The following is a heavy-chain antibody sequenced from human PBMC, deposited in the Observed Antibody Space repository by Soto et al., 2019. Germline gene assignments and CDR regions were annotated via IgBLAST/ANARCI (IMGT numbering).Heavy chain of an antibody. CDR3: ARGPWEITFGGVIVRSRGAFDI. Sequence: QVQLVQSGAEVKKPGASVKVSCKASGYTFTSYGISWVRQAPGQGLEWMGWISAYNGNTNYAQKRQGRVTMTTDTSTSTAYMELRSLRSDDTAVYYCARGPWEITFGGVIVRSRGAFDIWGQGTMVTVSS. V-gene: IGHV1-18*01. J-gene: IGHJ3*02. CDR2: ISAYNGNT. CDR1: GYTFTSYG. D-gene: IGHD3-16*02.